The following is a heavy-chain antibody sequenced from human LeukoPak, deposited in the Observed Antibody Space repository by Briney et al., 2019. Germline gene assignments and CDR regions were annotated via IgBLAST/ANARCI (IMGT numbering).Heavy chain of an antibody. Sequence: GGSLRLSCAASGFTFSSYIMNWVRQAPGKGLEWVSSISSSSNHIYYADSMKGRFTISRDNAKNSLFLQMNSLRAEDTAVYYCARKPFYGSGIGHWGQGTLVTVSS. CDR2: ISSSSNHI. D-gene: IGHD3-10*01. CDR3: ARKPFYGSGIGH. CDR1: GFTFSSYI. J-gene: IGHJ4*02. V-gene: IGHV3-21*01.